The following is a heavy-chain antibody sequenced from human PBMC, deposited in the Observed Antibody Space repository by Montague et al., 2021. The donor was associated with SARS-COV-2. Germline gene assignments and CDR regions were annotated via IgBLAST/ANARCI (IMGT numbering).Heavy chain of an antibody. CDR3: ARHRRYDVVTYYPDF. Sequence: SETLSLTCSVSGGSFDSDNFFWGWIRQPPGKRLEWIGVISNGGRTFDNPSLKSRDTISVHTSRNQLSLSVKSVTAADTAVYYCARHRRYDVVTYYPDFWGQGILVTVSS. V-gene: IGHV4-39*01. CDR2: ISNGGRT. J-gene: IGHJ4*02. CDR1: GGSFDSDNFF. D-gene: IGHD3-9*01.